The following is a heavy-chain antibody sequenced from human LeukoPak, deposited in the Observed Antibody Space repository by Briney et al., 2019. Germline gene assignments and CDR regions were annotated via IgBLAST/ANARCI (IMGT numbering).Heavy chain of an antibody. D-gene: IGHD6-19*01. V-gene: IGHV3-21*01. CDR3: ATGPSTPSPGYTSAWFPQRGARSDLDIDS. CDR2: ISSSSYI. J-gene: IGHJ4*02. CDR1: GFTFSSYS. Sequence: PGGSLRLSCAASGFTFSSYSMNWVRQAPGKGLEWVSSISSSSYIYYADSVKGRFTISRDNSKNTLYLQMNSLRAEDTGVYYCATGPSTPSPGYTSAWFPQRGARSDLDIDSWGQGTLLTVSS.